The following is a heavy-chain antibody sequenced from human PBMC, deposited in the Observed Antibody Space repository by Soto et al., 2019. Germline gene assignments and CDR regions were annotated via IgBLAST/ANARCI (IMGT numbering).Heavy chain of an antibody. J-gene: IGHJ4*02. CDR2: IYPGDSDT. D-gene: IGHD2-15*01. Sequence: ESIKIPCKGSWCSCSNYWIGRVLQMPGKGLEWMGIIYPGDSDTRYSPSFQGQVTISADKSISTAYLQWSSLKASDTAMYYCARHSSPLVVAPDYWGQGTLVTVSS. CDR1: WCSCSNYW. CDR3: ARHSSPLVVAPDY. V-gene: IGHV5-51*01.